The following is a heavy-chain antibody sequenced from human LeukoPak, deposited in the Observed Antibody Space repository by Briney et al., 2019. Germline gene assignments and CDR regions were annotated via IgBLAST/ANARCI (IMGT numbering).Heavy chain of an antibody. V-gene: IGHV4-59*01. Sequence: SETLSLTCTVSGGSISSYYWTWIRQAPGKRLEWIGYLYYSGSTSYNPSFKSRVTISAGTSKNQFSLKLSSVTAADTAVYYCARGPTYSGSGTYFYFGYWGQGSLVTVSS. CDR3: ARGPTYSGSGTYFYFGY. CDR1: GGSISSYY. J-gene: IGHJ4*02. CDR2: LYYSGST. D-gene: IGHD3-10*01.